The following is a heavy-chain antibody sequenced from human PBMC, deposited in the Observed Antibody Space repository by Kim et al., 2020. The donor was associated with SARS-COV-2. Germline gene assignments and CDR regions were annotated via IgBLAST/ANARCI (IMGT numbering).Heavy chain of an antibody. CDR3: ARDRLVLWFGEFHY. D-gene: IGHD3-10*01. J-gene: IGHJ4*02. Sequence: AESVKGRITISRDNAKHSLYLQMNRMRDADTAVYYCARDRLVLWFGEFHYWGQGTLVTVSS. V-gene: IGHV3-48*02.